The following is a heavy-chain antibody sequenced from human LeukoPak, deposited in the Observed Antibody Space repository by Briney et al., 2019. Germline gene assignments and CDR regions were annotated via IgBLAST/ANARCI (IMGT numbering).Heavy chain of an antibody. J-gene: IGHJ5*02. CDR2: ISSSSSYI. CDR1: GFTFSSYS. D-gene: IGHD5-12*01. CDR3: ARNPIYSGYDRAIDP. Sequence: KAGGSLRLSCAASGFTFSSYSMNWVRQAPGKGLEWVSSISSSSSYIYYADSAKGRFTISRDNAKNSLYLQMNSLRAEDTAVYYCARNPIYSGYDRAIDPWGQGTLVTVSS. V-gene: IGHV3-21*01.